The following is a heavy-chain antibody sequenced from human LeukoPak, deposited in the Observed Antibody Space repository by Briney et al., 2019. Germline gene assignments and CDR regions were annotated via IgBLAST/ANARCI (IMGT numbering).Heavy chain of an antibody. CDR1: GFTFTSSA. CDR2: IVVGSGNT. D-gene: IGHD2-15*01. CDR3: ARGPSAYCSGGSCYSGSAWFDP. V-gene: IGHV1-58*01. Sequence: LEASVKVSCKASGFTFTSSAVQWVRQARGQRLEWIGWIVVGSGNTNYAQKFQERVTMTRNTSISTAYMELSSLRSEDTAVYYCARGPSAYCSGGSCYSGSAWFDPWGQGTLVTVSS. J-gene: IGHJ5*02.